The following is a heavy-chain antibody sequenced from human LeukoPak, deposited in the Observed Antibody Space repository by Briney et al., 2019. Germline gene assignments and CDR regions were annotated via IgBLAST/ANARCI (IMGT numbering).Heavy chain of an antibody. Sequence: ASVKVSCKASGYTFTSYDINWVRQATGQGLEWMGWMNPNSGNTGYAQNFQGRVTMTEDTSTDTPYMDLSSLRSEDTAVYYCATLTPGYNYGKFDYWGQGTLVTVSS. CDR1: GYTFTSYD. V-gene: IGHV1-8*02. CDR3: ATLTPGYNYGKFDY. CDR2: MNPNSGNT. D-gene: IGHD5-18*01. J-gene: IGHJ4*02.